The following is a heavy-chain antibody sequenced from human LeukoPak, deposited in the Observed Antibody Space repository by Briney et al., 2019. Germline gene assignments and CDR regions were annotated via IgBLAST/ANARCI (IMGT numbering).Heavy chain of an antibody. J-gene: IGHJ4*02. V-gene: IGHV3-30*02. CDR1: GFTFSSYG. CDR2: IRYDGSNK. Sequence: PGGSLRLSCAASGFTFSSYGMHWVRQAPGKGLEWVAFIRYDGSNKYYADSVKGRFTISRDNSKNTLYLQMNSLRAEDTAVYYCAKDQILEQYFDYWGQGTLVTVSS. D-gene: IGHD3-3*01. CDR3: AKDQILEQYFDY.